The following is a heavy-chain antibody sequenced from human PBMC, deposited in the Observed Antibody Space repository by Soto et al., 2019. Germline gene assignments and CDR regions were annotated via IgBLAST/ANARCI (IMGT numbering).Heavy chain of an antibody. D-gene: IGHD4-17*01. V-gene: IGHV3-7*05. J-gene: IGHJ5*02. Sequence: EVQLVESGGGLVQPGGSLRLSCAASGFTFSSDWMSWVRQAPGKGLEWVANIKQDGSEEYYVDSVKGRFTISRDNAKNRLYLQMTSLRAEDTAVYYCARRLVTTWGWFDPWGQGTLVTVSS. CDR1: GFTFSSDW. CDR3: ARRLVTTWGWFDP. CDR2: IKQDGSEE.